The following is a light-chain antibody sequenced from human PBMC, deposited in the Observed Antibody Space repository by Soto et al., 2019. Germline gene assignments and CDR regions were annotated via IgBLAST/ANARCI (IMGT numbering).Light chain of an antibody. CDR2: LNSDGSH. J-gene: IGLJ3*02. Sequence: QSVLPQPPSASASLGASVKLTCTLSSGHNSYAIAWHQQQPEKGPRYLMKLNSDGSHSKGDGIPDRFSGSSSGAERYLTISSLQSEDEADYYCQTWNTDIRVFGGGTKLTVL. CDR3: QTWNTDIRV. CDR1: SGHNSYA. V-gene: IGLV4-69*01.